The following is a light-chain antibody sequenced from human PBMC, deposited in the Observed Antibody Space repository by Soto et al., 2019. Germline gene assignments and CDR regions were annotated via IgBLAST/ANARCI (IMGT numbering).Light chain of an antibody. CDR1: ISNIGAGYD. J-gene: IGLJ1*01. CDR3: QSYDSSLSGYV. V-gene: IGLV1-40*01. Sequence: QSVLTQPPSVSGAPGQRVTISCTLSISNIGAGYDVNWYQQLPGTAPKFLIFGNSNRPSGVPDRFSGSKSGTSASLAITGLQAEDEADYYCQSYDSSLSGYVFGTGTKVTVL. CDR2: GNS.